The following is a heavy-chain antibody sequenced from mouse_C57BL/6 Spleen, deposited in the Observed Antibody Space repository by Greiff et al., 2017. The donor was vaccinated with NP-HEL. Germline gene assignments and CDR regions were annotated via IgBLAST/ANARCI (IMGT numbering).Heavy chain of an antibody. J-gene: IGHJ1*03. CDR2: ISNGGGST. CDR3: ARHSTTVVARYFDV. V-gene: IGHV5-12*01. Sequence: EVKVVESGGGLVQPGGSLKLSCAASGFTFSDYYMYWVRQTPEKRLEWVAYISNGGGSTYYPDTVKGRFTISRDNAKNTLYLQMSRLKSEDTAMYYCARHSTTVVARYFDVWGTGTTVTVSS. CDR1: GFTFSDYY. D-gene: IGHD1-1*01.